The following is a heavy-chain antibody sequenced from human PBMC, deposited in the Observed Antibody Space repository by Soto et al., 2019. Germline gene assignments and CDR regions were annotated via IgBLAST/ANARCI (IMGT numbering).Heavy chain of an antibody. J-gene: IGHJ6*02. V-gene: IGHV5-51*01. Sequence: GESLKISCKGSGYSFTSYWIGWVRQMPGKGLEWMGIIYPGDSDTRYSPSFQGQVTISADKSISTAYLQWSSLKASDTAMYYCARHQFALVDTIPGYYYGMDVWGQGTTVTVSS. CDR1: GYSFTSYW. CDR3: ARHQFALVDTIPGYYYGMDV. D-gene: IGHD5-18*01. CDR2: IYPGDSDT.